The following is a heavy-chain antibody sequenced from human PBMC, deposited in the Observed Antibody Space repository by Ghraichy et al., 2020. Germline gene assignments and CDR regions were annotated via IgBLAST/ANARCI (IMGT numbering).Heavy chain of an antibody. V-gene: IGHV3-13*05. J-gene: IGHJ4*02. CDR3: ARGIPHRRYYYDSSGYYGGYYFDY. CDR2: IGTAGDP. CDR1: GFTFSSYD. D-gene: IGHD3-22*01. Sequence: GGSLRLSCAASGFTFSSYDMHWVRQATGKGLEWVSAIGTAGDPYYPGSVKGRFTISRENAKNSLYLQMNSLRAGDTAVYYCARGIPHRRYYYDSSGYYGGYYFDYWGQGTLVTVSS.